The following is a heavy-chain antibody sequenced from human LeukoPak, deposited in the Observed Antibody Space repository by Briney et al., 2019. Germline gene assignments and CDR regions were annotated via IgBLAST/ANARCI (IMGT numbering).Heavy chain of an antibody. CDR3: ARTSEASDIVVVPAAMFFSWFDP. J-gene: IGHJ5*02. Sequence: SETLSLTCAVYGGSFSGYYWSWIRQPPGKGLEWIGEINHSGSTNYNPSLKSRVTISVDTSKNQFSLKLSSVTAADTAVYYCARTSEASDIVVVPAAMFFSWFDPWGQGTLVTVSS. CDR2: INHSGST. V-gene: IGHV4-34*01. CDR1: GGSFSGYY. D-gene: IGHD2-2*01.